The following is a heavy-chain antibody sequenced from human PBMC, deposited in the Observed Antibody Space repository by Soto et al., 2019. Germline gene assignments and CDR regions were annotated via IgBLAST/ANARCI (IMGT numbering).Heavy chain of an antibody. CDR1: GGSVSSGSYY. CDR3: ARSDYYDSSGYYTGWFDP. J-gene: IGHJ5*02. Sequence: SETVSLTCTVSGGSVSSGSYYWSWIRQPPGKGLEWIGYIYYSGSTNYNPSLKSRVTISVDTSKNQFSLKLSSVTAADTAVYYCARSDYYDSSGYYTGWFDPWGQGTLVT. V-gene: IGHV4-61*01. CDR2: IYYSGST. D-gene: IGHD3-22*01.